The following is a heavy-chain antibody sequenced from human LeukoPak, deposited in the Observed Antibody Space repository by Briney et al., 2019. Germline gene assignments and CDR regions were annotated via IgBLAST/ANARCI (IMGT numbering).Heavy chain of an antibody. CDR1: GFTFSTYA. V-gene: IGHV3-23*01. CDR2: ISSGSDHT. CDR3: AKDRLYFGDDFGDY. Sequence: GGSLRLSCAASGFTFSTYAMHWVRQAPGKGLEWVSVISSGSDHTYYADSVKGRFAIFRDNSKNTLYLQMNSLRIEDTAIYYCAKDRLYFGDDFGDYWGQGTLATVSS. J-gene: IGHJ4*02. D-gene: IGHD2-21*02.